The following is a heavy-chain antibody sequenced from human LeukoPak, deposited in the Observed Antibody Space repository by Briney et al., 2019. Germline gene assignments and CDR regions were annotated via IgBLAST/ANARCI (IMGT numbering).Heavy chain of an antibody. V-gene: IGHV1-18*01. Sequence: ASVKVSXKASGYTFTSYGISWVRQAPGQGLEWMGWISAYNGNTDYARKLQGGVTMTTDTSTSTAYMELRSLRSDDTAVYYCARAILNSNVLLWFGESVGPFDYWGQGTLVTVSS. CDR1: GYTFTSYG. D-gene: IGHD3-10*01. J-gene: IGHJ4*02. CDR3: ARAILNSNVLLWFGESVGPFDY. CDR2: ISAYNGNT.